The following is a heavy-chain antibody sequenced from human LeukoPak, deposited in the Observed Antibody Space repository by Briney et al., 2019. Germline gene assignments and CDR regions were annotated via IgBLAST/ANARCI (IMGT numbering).Heavy chain of an antibody. V-gene: IGHV3-23*01. CDR3: AKDRQYSSGWYAIDY. D-gene: IGHD6-19*01. Sequence: GVSLRLSCAASGFNFGSYAMTWVRQAPGKGLEWVSIILGSGAGTYYADSVQGRFTISRDNSKNTLYLQMISLRAEDTAVYYCAKDRQYSSGWYAIDYWGQGTLVTVSS. J-gene: IGHJ4*02. CDR2: ILGSGAGT. CDR1: GFNFGSYA.